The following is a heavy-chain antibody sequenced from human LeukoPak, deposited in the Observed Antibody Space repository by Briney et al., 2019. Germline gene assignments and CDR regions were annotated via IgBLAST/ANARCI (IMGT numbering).Heavy chain of an antibody. J-gene: IGHJ4*02. CDR1: GGSFSGYY. CDR2: INHSGST. CDR3: ARVNWGNFDY. Sequence: PSETLSLTCAVYGGSFSGYYWSWIRQPPGKGLEWIGEINHSGSTNYNPSLKSRVTISVDTSKNQFSLKLSSVTAADTAVYYCARVNWGNFDYRGQGTLVTVSS. V-gene: IGHV4-34*01. D-gene: IGHD7-27*01.